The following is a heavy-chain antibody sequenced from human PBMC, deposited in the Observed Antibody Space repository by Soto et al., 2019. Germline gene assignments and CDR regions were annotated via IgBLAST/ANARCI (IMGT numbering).Heavy chain of an antibody. CDR3: AQLHENSGYDWRYDX. V-gene: IGHV2-5*02. J-gene: IGHJ5*02. CDR2: VYWDDDK. Sequence: SGPTLVHPTQTLTLACHFSGFSLTNKGVGMCWIRHPPIKALEWLGIVYWDDDKRYRPSLNSRLTITKDTSKNHVVLTMTNVDTVETATYYCAQLHENSGYDWRYDXWGQGTVVTVSX. CDR1: GFSLTNKGVG. D-gene: IGHD5-12*01.